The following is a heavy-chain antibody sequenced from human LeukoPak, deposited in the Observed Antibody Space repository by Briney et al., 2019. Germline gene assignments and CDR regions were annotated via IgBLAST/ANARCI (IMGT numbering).Heavy chain of an antibody. J-gene: IGHJ4*02. CDR3: AKESGKFDY. V-gene: IGHV3-43*02. Sequence: GGSLRLSCVASGLNLGESAMHWVRQAPGKGLEWVSLISADGGSAFSADSVKGRLSISRDNSKNSLYLQMDSLRSEDTAMYYCAKESGKFDYWGQGTLVVVSS. CDR1: GLNLGESA. CDR2: ISADGGSA.